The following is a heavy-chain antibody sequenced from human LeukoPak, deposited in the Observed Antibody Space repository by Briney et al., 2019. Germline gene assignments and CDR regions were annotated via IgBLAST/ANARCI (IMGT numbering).Heavy chain of an antibody. CDR1: GGSFSGYY. J-gene: IGHJ4*02. CDR2: INHSGST. D-gene: IGHD3-16*01. V-gene: IGHV4-34*01. Sequence: SETLSLTCAVYGGSFSGYYWSWIRQPPGKGLEWIGEINHSGSTYYNPSLKSRVTISVDRSKNQFSLKLSSVTAADTAVYYCAGGGGGSKNFDYWGQGTLVTVSS. CDR3: AGGGGGSKNFDY.